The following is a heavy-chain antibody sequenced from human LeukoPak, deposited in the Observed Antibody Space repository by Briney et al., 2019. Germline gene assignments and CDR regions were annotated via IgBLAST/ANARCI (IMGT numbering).Heavy chain of an antibody. V-gene: IGHV1-8*01. CDR1: GYTFTSYD. Sequence: ASVKVSCKASGYTFTSYDINWVRQATGQGLEWMGWMNPNSGNTGYAQKFQGRVTMTRDTSITTVYMELSSLTSDDTAVYYCARGYYGMDAWGQGTTVTVSS. CDR3: ARGYYGMDA. CDR2: MNPNSGNT. J-gene: IGHJ6*02.